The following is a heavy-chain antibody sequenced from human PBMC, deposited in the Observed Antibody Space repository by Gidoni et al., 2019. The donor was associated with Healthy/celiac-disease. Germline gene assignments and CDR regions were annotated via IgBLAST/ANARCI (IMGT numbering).Heavy chain of an antibody. J-gene: IGHJ4*02. CDR3: ARGPRSGGSRYFDY. D-gene: IGHD2-15*01. CDR1: GFTFSSYS. CDR2: ISSSSSTI. Sequence: EVQLVESGGGLVQPGGSLSLSCAASGFTFSSYSMNWVRQAPGKGLEWVSYISSSSSTIYYADSVKGRFTISRDNAKNALYRQMNSLRAEDTAVYYCARGPRSGGSRYFDYWGQGTLVTVSS. V-gene: IGHV3-48*04.